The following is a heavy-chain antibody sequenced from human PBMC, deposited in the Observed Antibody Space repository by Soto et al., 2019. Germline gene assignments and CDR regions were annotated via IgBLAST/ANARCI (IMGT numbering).Heavy chain of an antibody. Sequence: GSLRLSCAASGFTFSSYGMHWVRQAPGKGLEGVAVKWYDGSNKYYEDSVKGRFTISRDNSKNTLYLQMNSLRAEDTAVYYCARDRVTSNYYYYYYMDVWGKGTTVTVSS. CDR2: KWYDGSNK. J-gene: IGHJ6*03. D-gene: IGHD4-4*01. CDR3: ARDRVTSNYYYYYYMDV. V-gene: IGHV3-33*01. CDR1: GFTFSSYG.